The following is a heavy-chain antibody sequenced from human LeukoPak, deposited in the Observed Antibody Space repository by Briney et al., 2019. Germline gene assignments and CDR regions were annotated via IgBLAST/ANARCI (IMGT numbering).Heavy chain of an antibody. V-gene: IGHV4-30-4*08. Sequence: PSQTLSLTCTVSGGSISSGDYYWSWIRQPPGKGLEWIGYIYYSGSTYYNPSLKSRVTISVDTSKNQFSLKLSSVTAADTAVYYCAREKGGRLGELSLDYWGQGTLATVSS. D-gene: IGHD3-16*02. CDR3: AREKGGRLGELSLDY. CDR1: GGSISSGDYY. CDR2: IYYSGST. J-gene: IGHJ4*02.